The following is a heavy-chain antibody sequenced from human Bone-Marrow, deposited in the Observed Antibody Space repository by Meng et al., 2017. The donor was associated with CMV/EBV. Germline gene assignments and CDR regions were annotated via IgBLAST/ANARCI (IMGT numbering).Heavy chain of an antibody. CDR1: GFTFSNYA. CDR3: AKALVGVLRSMDV. D-gene: IGHD2-15*01. CDR2: IVGSGGST. J-gene: IGHJ6*02. V-gene: IGHV3-23*01. Sequence: GESLKISCGASGFTFSNYAMSWVRQAPGKGLQWVSAIVGSGGSTYYADSVKGRFTISRDNSKSTLYLQMNSLTAEDTAVYFCAKALVGVLRSMDVWGQGTTVTVSS.